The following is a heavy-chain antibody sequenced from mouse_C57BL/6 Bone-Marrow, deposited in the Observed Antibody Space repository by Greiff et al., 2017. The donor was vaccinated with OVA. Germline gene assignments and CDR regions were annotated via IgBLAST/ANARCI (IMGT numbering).Heavy chain of an antibody. V-gene: IGHV5-16*01. Sequence: EVKLMESEGGLAQPGSSMKLSCTASGFTFSDYYMAWVRQVPEKGLEWVANINYDGSSTYYLDSLKSRFIISRDNAKNILYLQMSSLKSEDTATYYCARVATRYFDVWGTGTTVTVSS. D-gene: IGHD1-1*01. CDR1: GFTFSDYY. J-gene: IGHJ1*03. CDR2: INYDGSST. CDR3: ARVATRYFDV.